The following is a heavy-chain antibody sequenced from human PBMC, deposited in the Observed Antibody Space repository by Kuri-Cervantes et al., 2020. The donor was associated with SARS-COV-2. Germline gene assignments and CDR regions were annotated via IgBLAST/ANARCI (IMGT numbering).Heavy chain of an antibody. CDR1: GFTFSSYA. Sequence: GESLKISCAASGFTFSSYAMDWVRQAPGKGLEWVAVISYDGSNKYYADSVKGRFTISRDNSKNTLYLQMNSLRAEDTAVYYCARDYSSWYKGPFDYWGQGTLVTVSS. CDR3: ARDYSSWYKGPFDY. D-gene: IGHD6-13*01. CDR2: ISYDGSNK. V-gene: IGHV3-30-3*01. J-gene: IGHJ4*02.